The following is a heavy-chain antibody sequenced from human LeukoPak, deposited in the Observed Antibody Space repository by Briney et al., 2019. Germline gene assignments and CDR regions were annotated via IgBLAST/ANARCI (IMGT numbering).Heavy chain of an antibody. D-gene: IGHD2-2*01. CDR3: ARDQRYCSSTSCYKYYYYGMDV. CDR1: GYTLTGNS. J-gene: IGHJ6*02. V-gene: IGHV1-46*01. Sequence: ASVKVSCKASGYTLTGNSMHWVRQAPGQGLEWMGIINPSGGSTSYAQKFQGRVTMTRDTSTSTVYMELSSLRSEDTAVYYCARDQRYCSSTSCYKYYYYGMDVWGRGTTVTVSS. CDR2: INPSGGST.